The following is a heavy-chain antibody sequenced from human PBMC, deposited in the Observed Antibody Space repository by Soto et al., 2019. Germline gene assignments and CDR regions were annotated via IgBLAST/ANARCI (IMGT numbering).Heavy chain of an antibody. CDR1: GFTFSSYG. D-gene: IGHD5-12*01. V-gene: IGHV3-33*01. CDR3: AREKRDGYNRGFDY. Sequence: QVQLVESGGGVVQPGRSLRLSCAASGFTFSSYGMHWVRQAPGKGPEWVAVIWYDGSNKYYADSLKGRFTISRDNSKNTLYVQMNSLRAEDTAVYYCAREKRDGYNRGFDYWGQGTLVTVSS. J-gene: IGHJ4*02. CDR2: IWYDGSNK.